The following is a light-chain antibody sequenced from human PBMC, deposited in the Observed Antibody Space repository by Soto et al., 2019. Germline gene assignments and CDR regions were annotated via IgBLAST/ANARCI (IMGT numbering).Light chain of an antibody. Sequence: DIVMTQSPDSLAVSLGERVTINCRSSQSVLYRSNNKNYLGWYQQKPGQSPKLLIYWASTRESGVPDRFSGSGAGTDFTLKISKVEAEDVGIYFCMQGTQFPRTFGQGTKVDI. J-gene: IGKJ1*01. CDR2: WAS. CDR3: MQGTQFPRT. V-gene: IGKV4-1*01. CDR1: QSVLYRSNNKNY.